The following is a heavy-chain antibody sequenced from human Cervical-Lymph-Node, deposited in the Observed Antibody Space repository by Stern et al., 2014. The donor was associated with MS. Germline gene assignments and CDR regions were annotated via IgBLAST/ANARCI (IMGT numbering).Heavy chain of an antibody. CDR2: IIPIFVTA. J-gene: IGHJ6*02. D-gene: IGHD3-3*01. V-gene: IGHV1-69*01. Sequence: QVQLVESGAEVKKPASSVKVSCKTSGGTFRNSAFSWLRQAPAQGLEWLGGIIPIFVTATYAQRFQGRVTITAPESTNTAYMELSSLRSEDSAVYYCARSAGYYSAMDVWGQGTTVTVSS. CDR3: ARSAGYYSAMDV. CDR1: GGTFRNSA.